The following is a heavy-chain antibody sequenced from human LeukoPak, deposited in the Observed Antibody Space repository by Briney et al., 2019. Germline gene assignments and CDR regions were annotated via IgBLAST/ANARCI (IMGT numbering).Heavy chain of an antibody. CDR1: GFTFSTYA. D-gene: IGHD5-12*01. CDR3: AKRLGDY. V-gene: IGHV3-23*01. J-gene: IGHJ4*02. Sequence: PGGSLRLSCAASGFTFSTYAMSWVRQAPGKGLEWVSSISGSGGTTYYADSVMGRFTISRDDSKSTLYPQMNSVRGDDTAMYYCAKRLGDYWGQGTLVTVSS. CDR2: ISGSGGTT.